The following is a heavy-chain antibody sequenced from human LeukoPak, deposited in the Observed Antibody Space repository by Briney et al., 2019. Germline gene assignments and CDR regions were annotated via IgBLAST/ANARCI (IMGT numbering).Heavy chain of an antibody. CDR3: ARLLGGYSNYGWYFDY. V-gene: IGHV3-48*01. CDR2: IRSSSTSSINI. D-gene: IGHD4-11*01. Sequence: GGSLRLSCAASGFTFSSYSMNWVRQAPGKGLEWVSYIRSSSTSSINIYYVDSVKGRFTISRDIARNSLYLQMNSLRAEDTAVYYCARLLGGYSNYGWYFDYWGQGTLVTVSS. CDR1: GFTFSSYS. J-gene: IGHJ4*02.